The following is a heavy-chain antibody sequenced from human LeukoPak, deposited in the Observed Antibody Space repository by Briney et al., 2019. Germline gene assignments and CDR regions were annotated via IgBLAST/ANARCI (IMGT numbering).Heavy chain of an antibody. J-gene: IGHJ2*01. V-gene: IGHV4-4*07. CDR1: GGSISSHY. Sequence: RPSETLSLTCTVSGGSISSHYWSWIRQPAGKRLEWIGRIWATGSPVDNPSFRSRLTLSIDRSKSQLSLKLTSMTAADSAVYYCARVRAYSDFVGNFDLWGHGTPVTVSS. CDR2: IWATGSP. D-gene: IGHD4-11*01. CDR3: ARVRAYSDFVGNFDL.